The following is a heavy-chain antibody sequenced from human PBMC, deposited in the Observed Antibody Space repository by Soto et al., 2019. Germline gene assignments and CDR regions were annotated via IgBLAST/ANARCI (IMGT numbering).Heavy chain of an antibody. J-gene: IGHJ4*02. CDR3: ARDKVRGVIDY. CDR2: IYYSGST. V-gene: IGHV4-59*01. CDR1: GGSISSYY. D-gene: IGHD3-10*01. Sequence: PSETLSLTCTVSGGSISSYYWSWIRQPPGKGLEWIGYIYYSGSTNYNPSLKSRVTISVDTSKNQFSLKLSSVTAADTAVYYCARDKVRGVIDYWGQGTLVTVSS.